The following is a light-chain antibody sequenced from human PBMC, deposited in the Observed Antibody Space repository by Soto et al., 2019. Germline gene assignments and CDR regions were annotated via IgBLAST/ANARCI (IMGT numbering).Light chain of an antibody. CDR2: DAS. CDR3: QQYNSYRT. V-gene: IGKV1-5*01. Sequence: DIQMTQSPSIVSASVGDRVTITCRASQSISSWLAWYQQKPGRAPKLLIYDASSLESGVPSRFSGSGSGTEFTLTISSLQPDDFATYYCQQYNSYRTFGQGTKVDIK. J-gene: IGKJ1*01. CDR1: QSISSW.